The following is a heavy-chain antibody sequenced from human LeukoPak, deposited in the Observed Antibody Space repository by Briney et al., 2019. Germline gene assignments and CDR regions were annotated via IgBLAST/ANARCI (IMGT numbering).Heavy chain of an antibody. V-gene: IGHV4-59*01. CDR3: ARAFLDGDYVSGPL. CDR2: IYYSGST. J-gene: IGHJ4*02. D-gene: IGHD4-17*01. Sequence: PSETLSLTCTVSGGSISSYYWSWIRQPPGKGLEWIGYIYYSGSTNYNPSLKSRVTISVDTSKNQFSLKLSSVTAADTAVYYCARAFLDGDYVSGPLWGQGTLVTVSS. CDR1: GGSISSYY.